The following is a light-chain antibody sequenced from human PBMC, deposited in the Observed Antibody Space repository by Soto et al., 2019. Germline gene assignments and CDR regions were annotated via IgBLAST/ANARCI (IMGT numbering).Light chain of an antibody. CDR1: ERIYSAY. V-gene: IGKV3D-20*02. CDR3: QQRSDWPPIT. J-gene: IGKJ5*01. CDR2: DAS. Sequence: EVVLTQSPGTLSLSRGERATLSCRASERIYSAYLGWYQQKPGQAPRLLIYDASTRATGIPARFSGRGSGTGFNLTISSLQSEDFAVYYCQQRSDWPPITFGQGTRLEIK.